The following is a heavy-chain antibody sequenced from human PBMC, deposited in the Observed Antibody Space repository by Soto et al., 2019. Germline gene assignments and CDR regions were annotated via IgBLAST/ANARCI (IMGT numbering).Heavy chain of an antibody. V-gene: IGHV3-48*01. Sequence: EVQLVESGGGLVQPGGSLRLSCAASGFTLSSYSMNWVRQAPGKGLEWVSYISSSSSTIYYADSVKGRFTISRDNAKNSLYLQMNSLRAEDTAVYYCAREFLSGYDYAGRDYYYMDVWGKGTTVTVSS. J-gene: IGHJ6*03. CDR1: GFTLSSYS. CDR3: AREFLSGYDYAGRDYYYMDV. D-gene: IGHD5-12*01. CDR2: ISSSSSTI.